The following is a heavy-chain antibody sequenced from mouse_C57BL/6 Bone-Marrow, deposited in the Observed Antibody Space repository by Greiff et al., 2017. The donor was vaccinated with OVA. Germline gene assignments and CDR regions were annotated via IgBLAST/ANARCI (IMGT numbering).Heavy chain of an antibody. CDR3: ERHDSYYLFDY. Sequence: EVKLMESGGDLVKPGGSLKLSCAASGFTFSSYGMSWVRQTPDKRLEWVATISSGGSYTYYPDSVKGRFTISRDNAKNTLYLQMSSLKSEYTAMYYCERHDSYYLFDYWGQGTTLTVSS. D-gene: IGHD2-3*01. CDR1: GFTFSSYG. J-gene: IGHJ2*01. V-gene: IGHV5-6*01. CDR2: ISSGGSYT.